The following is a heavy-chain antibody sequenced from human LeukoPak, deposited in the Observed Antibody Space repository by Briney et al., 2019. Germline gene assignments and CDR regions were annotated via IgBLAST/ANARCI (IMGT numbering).Heavy chain of an antibody. Sequence: SETLSLTCTVSGGSVSSGSYYWSWIRQPPGKGLEWIGYIYYSGSTNYNPSLKSRVTISVDTSKNQFSLKLSSVTAADTAVYYCARAGIVGATHHFDYWGQGTLVTVSS. CDR3: ARAGIVGATHHFDY. CDR1: GGSVSSGSYY. CDR2: IYYSGST. J-gene: IGHJ4*02. V-gene: IGHV4-61*01. D-gene: IGHD1-26*01.